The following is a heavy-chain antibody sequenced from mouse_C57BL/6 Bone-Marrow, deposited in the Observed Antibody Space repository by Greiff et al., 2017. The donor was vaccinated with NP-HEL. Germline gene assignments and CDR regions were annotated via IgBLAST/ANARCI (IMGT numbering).Heavy chain of an antibody. CDR2: ISDGGSYT. J-gene: IGHJ3*01. D-gene: IGHD2-4*01. Sequence: EVQRVESGGGLVKPGGSLKLSCAASGFTFSSYAMSWVRQTPEKRLEWVATISDGGSYTYYPENVKGRFTISRDNAKNNLYLQMSHLKSEDTAMYYCARGQDYDYAWFAYWGQGTLVTVSA. CDR3: ARGQDYDYAWFAY. CDR1: GFTFSSYA. V-gene: IGHV5-4*01.